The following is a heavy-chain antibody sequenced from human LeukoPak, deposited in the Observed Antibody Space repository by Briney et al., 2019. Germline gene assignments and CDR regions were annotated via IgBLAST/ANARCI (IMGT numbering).Heavy chain of an antibody. CDR2: ISAYNGNT. Sequence: ASVKVSCKASGYTFTSYGISWVRQAPGQGLEWMGWISAYNGNTNYAQKLQGRVTMTRNTSISTAYMELSSLRSEDTAVYYCARVRRARLMVYATYYYYGMDVWGQGTTVTVSS. V-gene: IGHV1-18*01. CDR3: ARVRRARLMVYATYYYYGMDV. J-gene: IGHJ6*02. D-gene: IGHD2-8*01. CDR1: GYTFTSYG.